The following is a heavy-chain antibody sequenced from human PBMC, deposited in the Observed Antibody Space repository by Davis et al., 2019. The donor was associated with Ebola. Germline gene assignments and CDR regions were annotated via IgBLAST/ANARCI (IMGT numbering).Heavy chain of an antibody. CDR2: ISYDGRQE. J-gene: IGHJ5*02. CDR3: SKDGGNQVTTDNWFDT. V-gene: IGHV3-30*04. Sequence: PGGSLRLSCAASGFSFNSYAMHWVRQGPGKGLEWVALISYDGRQEYYADSVHGRFTISRDNSKDTLYLQMNSLRAEDTSVNYCSKDGGNQVTTDNWFDTWGRGTVVTVSS. D-gene: IGHD1-14*01. CDR1: GFSFNSYA.